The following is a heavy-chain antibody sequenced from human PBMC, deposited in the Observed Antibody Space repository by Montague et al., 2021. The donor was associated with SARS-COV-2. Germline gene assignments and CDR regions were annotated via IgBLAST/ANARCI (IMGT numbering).Heavy chain of an antibody. J-gene: IGHJ4*02. V-gene: IGHV4-39*01. Sequence: SETLSLTCTVSGGSISSSSYYWCWVCQRPATGLEWVGIIYYSGSTYYYPSLKSRVPISVYTSKNQFSLKLSFVTAAATAVYYCARQSPVTMIVVVISGRFDYWGQGTLVTVSS. D-gene: IGHD3-22*01. CDR3: ARQSPVTMIVVVISGRFDY. CDR1: GGSISSSSYY. CDR2: IYYSGST.